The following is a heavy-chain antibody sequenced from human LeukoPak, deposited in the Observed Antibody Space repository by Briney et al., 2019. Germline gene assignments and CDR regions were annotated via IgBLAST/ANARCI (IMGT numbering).Heavy chain of an antibody. V-gene: IGHV1-46*01. Sequence: GASVNVSCTASGYTFPSYFMHWVRQAPGQGLEWMGIINPTGGSTTYAQKFQGRVTMTRDTSTSTVYMELNSLRSDDTAVYYCARTAARRFDYWGQGTLVTVSS. CDR1: GYTFPSYF. D-gene: IGHD6-6*01. CDR3: ARTAARRFDY. CDR2: INPTGGST. J-gene: IGHJ4*02.